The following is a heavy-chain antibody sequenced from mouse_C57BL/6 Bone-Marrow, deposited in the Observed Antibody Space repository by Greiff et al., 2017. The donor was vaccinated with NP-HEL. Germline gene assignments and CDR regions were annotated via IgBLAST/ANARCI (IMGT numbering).Heavy chain of an antibody. V-gene: IGHV1-81*01. J-gene: IGHJ2*01. D-gene: IGHD3-3*01. CDR1: GYTFTSYG. CDR3: ARRAGTAY. CDR2: IYPRSGNT. Sequence: QVQLKESGAELARPGASVKLSCKASGYTFTSYGISWVKQRTGQGLEWIGEIYPRSGNTYYNEKFKGKATLTADKSSSTAYMELRSLTSEDSAVYFCARRAGTAYWGQGTTLTVSS.